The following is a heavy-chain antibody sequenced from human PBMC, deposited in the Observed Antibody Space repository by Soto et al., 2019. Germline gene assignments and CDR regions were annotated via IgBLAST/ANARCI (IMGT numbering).Heavy chain of an antibody. CDR2: FKSDGSGT. J-gene: IGHJ4*02. V-gene: IGHV3-74*03. CDR1: GFTFTAYW. CDR3: GRNAIFVRGVPDEY. Sequence: PWGSLRLSCAATGFTFTAYWVHCVRQAAWRGLEWVARFKSDGSGTTYTDSVKGRFSISRDNAKNTVYLQMDNLRVEDTAVYYCGRNAIFVRGVPDEYWGQGTPVTVSS. D-gene: IGHD3-10*02.